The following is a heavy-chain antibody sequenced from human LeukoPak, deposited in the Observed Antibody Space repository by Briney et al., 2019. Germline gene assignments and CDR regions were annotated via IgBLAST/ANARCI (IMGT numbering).Heavy chain of an antibody. CDR3: ARNGGVDTAMGPFDY. D-gene: IGHD5-18*01. CDR1: GFTVSSNY. V-gene: IGHV3-53*01. Sequence: GGSLRLSCAASGFTVSSNYMSWVRQAPGKGLEWGSVIYSGGSTYYADSVKGRFTISRDNSKNTLYLQMNSLRAEDTAVYYCARNGGVDTAMGPFDYWGQGTLVTVSS. CDR2: IYSGGST. J-gene: IGHJ4*02.